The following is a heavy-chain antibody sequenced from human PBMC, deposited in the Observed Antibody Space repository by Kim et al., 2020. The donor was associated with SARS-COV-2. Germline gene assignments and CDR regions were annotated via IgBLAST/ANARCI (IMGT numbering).Heavy chain of an antibody. D-gene: IGHD1-1*01. Sequence: GGSLRLSCAASEFTFSNYGMHWVRQAPGKGLEWLAVILKDGSDQRYADSVRGRFTISRDNSKNTLYLQMNSLRAEDTAVYFCAIDDDLAGNSLDSWGPGTMVTVSS. CDR3: AIDDDLAGNSLDS. V-gene: IGHV3-33*05. CDR2: ILKDGSDQ. CDR1: EFTFSNYG. J-gene: IGHJ4*02.